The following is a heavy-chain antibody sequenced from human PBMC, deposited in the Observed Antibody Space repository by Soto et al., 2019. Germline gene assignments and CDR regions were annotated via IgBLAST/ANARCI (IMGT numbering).Heavy chain of an antibody. D-gene: IGHD2-21*02. CDR3: ARHPSDFWFDP. CDR2: IYFSGNI. Sequence: SETLSLTCTVSGGSISSGGYYWSWIRQHPGKGLEWIASIYFSGNIYHNPSLKSRVTMSIDTSKNQFSLKLSSVTAADTAVYYCARHPSDFWFDPWGQGTLVTVSS. J-gene: IGHJ5*02. CDR1: GGSISSGGYY. V-gene: IGHV4-39*01.